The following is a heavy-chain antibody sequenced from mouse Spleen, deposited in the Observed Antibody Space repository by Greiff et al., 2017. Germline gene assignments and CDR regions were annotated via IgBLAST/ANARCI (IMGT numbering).Heavy chain of an antibody. CDR2: FYPGSGSI. CDR3: ARHEDPQLGRDWYFDV. V-gene: IGHV1-62-2*01. Sequence: QVHVKQSGAELVKPGASVKLSCKASGYTFTEYTIHWVKQRSGQGLEWIGWFYPGSGSIKYNEKFKDKATLTADKSSSTVYMELSRLTSEDSAVYFCARHEDPQLGRDWYFDVWGAGTTVTVSS. CDR1: GYTFTEYT. J-gene: IGHJ1*01. D-gene: IGHD4-1*02.